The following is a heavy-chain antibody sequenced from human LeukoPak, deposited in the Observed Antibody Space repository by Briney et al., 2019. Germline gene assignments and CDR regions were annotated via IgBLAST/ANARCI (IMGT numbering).Heavy chain of an antibody. Sequence: GGSLRLSCGASGFTFDDYGMSWVRQAPGKGLEWVSGINWNGGSTGYADSVKGRFTISRDNAKNSLYLQMNSLRAEDTALYYCARRGIAVANDYWGQGTLVTVSS. CDR2: INWNGGST. V-gene: IGHV3-20*04. J-gene: IGHJ4*02. CDR3: ARRGIAVANDY. CDR1: GFTFDDYG. D-gene: IGHD6-19*01.